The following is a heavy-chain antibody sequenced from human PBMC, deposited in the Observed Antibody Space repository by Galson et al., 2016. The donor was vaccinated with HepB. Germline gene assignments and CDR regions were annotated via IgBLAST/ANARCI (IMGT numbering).Heavy chain of an antibody. Sequence: SLRLSCAASGFTFSSYGMHWVRQAPGKGLEWVAVISYDGSNKYYADSVKGRFTISRDNAKNSLYLQMDSLRVEDTAVYYCARYGGASTDWGQGTLVAVSS. CDR2: ISYDGSNK. J-gene: IGHJ4*02. D-gene: IGHD3-16*01. CDR1: GFTFSSYG. V-gene: IGHV3-30*03. CDR3: ARYGGASTD.